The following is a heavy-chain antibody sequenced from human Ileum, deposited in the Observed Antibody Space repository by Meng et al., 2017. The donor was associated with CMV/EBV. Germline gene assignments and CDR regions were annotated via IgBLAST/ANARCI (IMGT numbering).Heavy chain of an antibody. J-gene: IGHJ4*02. CDR3: ARNGGPGLGLGDY. D-gene: IGHD3-16*01. CDR1: GGTFSSYA. V-gene: IGHV1-69*05. Sequence: SVKVSCKASGGTFSSYAISWVRQAPGQGLEWMGGIIPIFGTANYAQKFQGRVTITTDESTSTAYMELSSLRSEDTAGYYWARNGGPGLGLGDYWGQGTLVTVSS. CDR2: IIPIFGTA.